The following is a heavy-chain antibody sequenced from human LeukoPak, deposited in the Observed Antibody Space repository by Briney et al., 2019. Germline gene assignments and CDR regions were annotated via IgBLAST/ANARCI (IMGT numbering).Heavy chain of an antibody. V-gene: IGHV3-21*01. Sequence: GGSLRLSCATSGFTFSIYTMNWVRQAPGKGLEWVSSISSTSTYINYADSLKGRFTISRDNAKNSVYLQMNGLRAADTAIYYCARSVDAYNVDFWGQGTLVIVSS. CDR3: ARSVDAYNVDF. CDR2: ISSTSTYI. CDR1: GFTFSIYT. J-gene: IGHJ4*02. D-gene: IGHD5-24*01.